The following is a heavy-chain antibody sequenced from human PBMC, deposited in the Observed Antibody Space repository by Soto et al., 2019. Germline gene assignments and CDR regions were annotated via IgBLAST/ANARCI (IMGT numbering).Heavy chain of an antibody. CDR2: ISSSSSYI. CDR1: GFTFSSYS. Sequence: VGSLRLSCAASGFTFSSYSMNWVRQAPGKGLEWVSSISSSSSYIYYADSVKGRFTISRDNAKNSLYLQMNRLRAEDTAVYYCARDRLNYDILTGYYSSGMDVWGQGTTVTVSS. CDR3: ARDRLNYDILTGYYSSGMDV. V-gene: IGHV3-21*01. J-gene: IGHJ6*02. D-gene: IGHD3-9*01.